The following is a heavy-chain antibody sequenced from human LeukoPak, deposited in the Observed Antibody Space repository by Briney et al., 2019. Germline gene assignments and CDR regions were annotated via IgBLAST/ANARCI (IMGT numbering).Heavy chain of an antibody. CDR1: GFTFSSFA. D-gene: IGHD6-19*01. V-gene: IGHV3-21*06. CDR2: ISSGSRNL. Sequence: GGSLRLSCAASGFTFSSFAMNWVRQAPGKGLQWVSSISSGSRNLHYIESVKGRFTISRDNAKNSVYLQMDSLTVEDTAIYYCAKAGVAGIGVFDHWGRGILVTVSS. CDR3: AKAGVAGIGVFDH. J-gene: IGHJ4*02.